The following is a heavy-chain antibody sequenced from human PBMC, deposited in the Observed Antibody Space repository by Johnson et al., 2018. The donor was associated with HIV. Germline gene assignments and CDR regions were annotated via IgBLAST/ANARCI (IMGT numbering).Heavy chain of an antibody. D-gene: IGHD3-3*01. Sequence: VQLVESGGGVVQPGRSLRLSCAASGFTFSSYAMHWVRQAPAKGLEWVSGIIGSGDNTYYADFAKGRFTISRDNSKNTLYVQMNSLRAEDTAIYYCAKDLYDFWSGYGAFDIWGQGTIVTVSS. J-gene: IGHJ3*02. V-gene: IGHV3-23*04. CDR2: IIGSGDNT. CDR1: GFTFSSYA. CDR3: AKDLYDFWSGYGAFDI.